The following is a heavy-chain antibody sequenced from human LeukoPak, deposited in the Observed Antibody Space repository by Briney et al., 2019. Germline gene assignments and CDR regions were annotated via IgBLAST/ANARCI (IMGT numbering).Heavy chain of an antibody. CDR2: INSADNVE. CDR1: GFSLRSSE. D-gene: IGHD3-9*01. Sequence: GGSLRLSCAAPGFSLRSSEMNWVRQAPGKGPEWVAHINSADNVEYYTDSVRGRFTMSRDNAKNTLYLQMNSLRAEDTAVYYCARDRETYYDILTGYYTLGDAFDIWGQGTMVTVSS. CDR3: ARDRETYYDILTGYYTLGDAFDI. J-gene: IGHJ3*02. V-gene: IGHV3-48*03.